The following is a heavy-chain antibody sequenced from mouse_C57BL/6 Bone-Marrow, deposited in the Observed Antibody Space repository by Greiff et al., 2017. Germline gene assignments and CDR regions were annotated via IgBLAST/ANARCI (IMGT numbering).Heavy chain of an antibody. CDR3: AREKAFGNPYYFDY. CDR2: IDPSASYT. D-gene: IGHD2-1*01. Sequence: VQLQQPGAELVMPGASVKLSCKASGYTFTSYWMHWVKQRPGQGLEWIGEIDPSASYTNYNQKFKGKSTLTVDKSSSTAYMQLSSLTSEDSAVYYCAREKAFGNPYYFDYWGQGTTLTVSS. J-gene: IGHJ2*01. CDR1: GYTFTSYW. V-gene: IGHV1-69*01.